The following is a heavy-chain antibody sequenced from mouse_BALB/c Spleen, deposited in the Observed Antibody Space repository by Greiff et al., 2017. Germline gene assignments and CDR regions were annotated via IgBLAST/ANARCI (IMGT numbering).Heavy chain of an antibody. CDR2: IDPSDSYT. V-gene: IGHV1S127*01. CDR3: TRAYYGNQYYAMDY. D-gene: IGHD2-10*01. CDR1: GYTFTSYW. J-gene: IGHJ4*01. Sequence: QVQLQQPGAELVKPGASVKMSCKASGYTFTSYWMHWVKQRPGQGLEWIGTIDPSDSYTSYNQKFKGKATLTVDTSSSTAYMQLSSLTSEDSAVYYCTRAYYGNQYYAMDYWGQGTSGTVSS.